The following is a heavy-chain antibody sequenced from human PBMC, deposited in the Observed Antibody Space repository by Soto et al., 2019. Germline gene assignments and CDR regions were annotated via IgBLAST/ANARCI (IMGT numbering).Heavy chain of an antibody. CDR3: ARDSVFDFWSGYAFDAFDI. V-gene: IGHV3-48*03. CDR2: ISSSGSTI. CDR1: GFTFSSYE. J-gene: IGHJ3*02. Sequence: PGGSLRLSCAASGFTFSSYEMNWVRQAPGKGLEWVSYISSSGSTIYYADSVKGRFTISRDNAKNSLYLQMNSLRAEDTAVYYCARDSVFDFWSGYAFDAFDIWGQGTMVTVSS. D-gene: IGHD3-3*01.